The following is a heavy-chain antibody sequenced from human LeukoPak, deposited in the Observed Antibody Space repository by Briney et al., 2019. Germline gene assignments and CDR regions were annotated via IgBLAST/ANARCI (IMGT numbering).Heavy chain of an antibody. D-gene: IGHD6-19*01. CDR1: GYTFTSYD. CDR2: MNPNSGNT. V-gene: IGHV1-8*01. J-gene: IGHJ5*02. CDR3: AKIPYSSGWVQNWFDP. Sequence: ASVKVSCKASGYTFTSYDINWVRQATGQGLEWMGWMNPNSGNTGYAQKFQGRVTMTRNTSISTAYMELSSLRSEDTAVYYCAKIPYSSGWVQNWFDPWGQGTLVTVPS.